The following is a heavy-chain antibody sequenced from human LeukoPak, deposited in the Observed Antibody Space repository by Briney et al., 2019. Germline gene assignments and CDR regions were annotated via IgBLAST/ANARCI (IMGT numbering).Heavy chain of an antibody. V-gene: IGHV3-74*01. CDR1: GLTFGNSW. Sequence: GGSLRLSCQASGLTFGNSWMHWVRQIRGKGLVWVSRMYGDMRDISYADSVKGRFTISRDNAKNTVYLQMNSLRGEDTAVYYCARDLGLRGSTWGQGTLVTVSS. CDR3: ARDLGLRGST. CDR2: MYGDMRDI. D-gene: IGHD5-12*01. J-gene: IGHJ5*02.